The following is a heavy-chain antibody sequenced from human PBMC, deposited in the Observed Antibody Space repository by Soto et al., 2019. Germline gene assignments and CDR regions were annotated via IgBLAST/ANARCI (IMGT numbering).Heavy chain of an antibody. CDR1: GFTFSSYA. CDR3: AKRHEVQTDYYYYGMDV. V-gene: IGHV3-23*01. Sequence: GGSLRLSCAASGFTFSSYAMSWVRQAPGKGLEWVSAISGSGDSTYYADSVKGRFTISRDNSKNTLYLQMNSLRAEDTAVYYCAKRHEVQTDYYYYGMDVWGQGTTVTVSS. CDR2: ISGSGDST. J-gene: IGHJ6*02.